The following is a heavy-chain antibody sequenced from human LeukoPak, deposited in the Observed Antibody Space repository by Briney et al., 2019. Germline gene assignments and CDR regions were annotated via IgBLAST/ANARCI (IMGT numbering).Heavy chain of an antibody. V-gene: IGHV3-74*01. CDR1: GFTFSSYW. CDR3: ARDFGYYGPLWFDP. CDR2: INSDGSST. D-gene: IGHD3-10*01. Sequence: PGGSLRLSCAASGFTFSSYWMHWVRQAPGKGLVWVSRINSDGSSTSYADSVKGRFTISRDNAKNTLCLQMNSLRAEDTAVYYCARDFGYYGPLWFDPWGQGTLVTVSS. J-gene: IGHJ5*02.